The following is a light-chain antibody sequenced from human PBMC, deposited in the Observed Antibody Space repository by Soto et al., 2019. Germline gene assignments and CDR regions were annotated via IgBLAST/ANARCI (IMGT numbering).Light chain of an antibody. J-gene: IGKJ4*01. CDR2: GAS. CDR1: QSLANTF. CDR3: YQYGTLPIS. Sequence: EILLTQSPGTLSLSPGDRATLSCRASQSLANTFLAWYQQKSGQSPRLLIYGASDRAADIPDRFTGSGSGADFTLTISRLEPEDFAVYFCYQYGTLPISFGGGTKVEIK. V-gene: IGKV3-20*01.